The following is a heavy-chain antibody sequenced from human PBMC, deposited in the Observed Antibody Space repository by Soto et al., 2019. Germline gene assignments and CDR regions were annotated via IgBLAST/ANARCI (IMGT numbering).Heavy chain of an antibody. J-gene: IGHJ6*02. CDR2: IIPIIGTA. D-gene: IGHD1-26*01. CDR3: AGPLHTRIYYYGMDV. V-gene: IGHV1-69*01. CDR1: GGTFSSYA. Sequence: QVQLVQSGAEVKKPGSSVKVSCKASGGTFSSYAISWVRQAPGQGLEWMGGIIPIIGTANYAQKFQGRVTITADEATITAYMALSSLRSEDTAVYYCAGPLHTRIYYYGMDVWGQGTTVTVSS.